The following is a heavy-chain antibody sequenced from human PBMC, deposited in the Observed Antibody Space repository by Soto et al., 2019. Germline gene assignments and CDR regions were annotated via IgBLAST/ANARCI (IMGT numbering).Heavy chain of an antibody. J-gene: IGHJ3*02. D-gene: IGHD3-22*01. Sequence: ASVKVSCKASGYTFTGYYMHWVRQAPGQGLEWMGWINPNSGGTNYAQKFQGWVTMTRDTSISTAYMELSRLRSDDTAVYYCARDLGYYYDSSGYYAPDASDIWGQGTMVTVSS. CDR3: ARDLGYYYDSSGYYAPDASDI. CDR1: GYTFTGYY. V-gene: IGHV1-2*04. CDR2: INPNSGGT.